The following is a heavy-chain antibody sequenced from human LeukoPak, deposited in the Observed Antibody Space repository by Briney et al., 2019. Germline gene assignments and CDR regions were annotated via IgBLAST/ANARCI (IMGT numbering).Heavy chain of an antibody. J-gene: IGHJ4*02. CDR3: ASVGATEDY. Sequence: ASVKVSCKASGYTFTGYYMHWVRQAPGQGLEWMGWISAYNGNTNYAQKLQGRVTMTTDTSTSTAYMELRSLRSDDTAVYYCASVGATEDYWGQGTLVTVSS. CDR1: GYTFTGYY. CDR2: ISAYNGNT. D-gene: IGHD1-26*01. V-gene: IGHV1-18*04.